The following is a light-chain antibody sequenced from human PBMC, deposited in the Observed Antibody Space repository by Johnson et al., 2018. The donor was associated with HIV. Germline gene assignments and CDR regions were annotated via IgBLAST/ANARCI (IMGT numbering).Light chain of an antibody. CDR3: GTWDSSLSAAGV. V-gene: IGLV1-51*01. Sequence: QSVLTQPPSMSAAPGQKVTISCSGSSSNIGNNYVSWYQQLPGTAPKLLIYDNNKRPSGIPDRFSGSKSGTSATLGITGLQTGDEADYYCGTWDSSLSAAGVFGTGTKVTVL. J-gene: IGLJ1*01. CDR1: SSNIGNNY. CDR2: DNN.